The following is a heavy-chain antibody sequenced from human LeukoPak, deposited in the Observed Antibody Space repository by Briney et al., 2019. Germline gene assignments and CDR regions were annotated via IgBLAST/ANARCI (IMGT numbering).Heavy chain of an antibody. V-gene: IGHV3-30-3*01. J-gene: IGHJ4*02. CDR1: GFTFSRYA. CDR2: ISYDGSNK. Sequence: PGRSLRLSCAASGFTFSRYAMHWVRQAPGKGLEWVAVISYDGSNKYYADSVKGRFTISRDSSKNTLYLQMNSLRAEDTAVYYCASHYDTSGYRYFDFRGQGTLVTVSS. D-gene: IGHD3-22*01. CDR3: ASHYDTSGYRYFDF.